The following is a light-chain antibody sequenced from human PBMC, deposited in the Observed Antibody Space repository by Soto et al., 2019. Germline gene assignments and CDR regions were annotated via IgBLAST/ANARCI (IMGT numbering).Light chain of an antibody. J-gene: IGKJ1*01. CDR2: GVS. CDR3: HQFSSSPQT. V-gene: IGKV3-20*01. CDR1: QSVRNF. Sequence: EIVLTQSPGTLSLSPGERATLSCRASQSVRNFLAWYQQKPGQAPRLLIYGVSSRATGIPDRFSGSGSGTDFTLTVSRLEPEDFAVYYCHQFSSSPQTFGQGTKVDIK.